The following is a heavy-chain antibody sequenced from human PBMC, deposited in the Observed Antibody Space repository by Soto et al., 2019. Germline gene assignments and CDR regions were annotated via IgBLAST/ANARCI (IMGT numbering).Heavy chain of an antibody. J-gene: IGHJ6*03. CDR1: GDALTSYA. CDR3: ARDYRRAAAGGNDYYYYYYMDV. CDR2: INAGNGNT. V-gene: IGHV1-3*01. D-gene: IGHD6-13*01. Sequence: GASVEVSCKASGDALTSYARRWVHQATRQRLEWMGWINAGNGNTKYSQKFQGRVTITRDTSAGTAYMELSSLRSEDTAVYYCARDYRRAAAGGNDYYYYYYMDVWGKGATVTVSS.